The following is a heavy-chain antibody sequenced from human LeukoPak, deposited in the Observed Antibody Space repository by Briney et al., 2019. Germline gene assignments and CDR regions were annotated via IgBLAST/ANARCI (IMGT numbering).Heavy chain of an antibody. CDR3: ARDEGDGGFDP. CDR2: IYYSGST. J-gene: IGHJ5*02. V-gene: IGHV4-61*01. CDR1: GGSISSRSYY. D-gene: IGHD3-16*01. Sequence: SETLSLTCTVSGGSISSRSYYWGWIRQPPGKGLEWIGYIYYSGSTNYNPSLKSRVTISVDTSKNQFSLKLSSVTAADTAVYYCARDEGDGGFDPWGQGTLVTVSS.